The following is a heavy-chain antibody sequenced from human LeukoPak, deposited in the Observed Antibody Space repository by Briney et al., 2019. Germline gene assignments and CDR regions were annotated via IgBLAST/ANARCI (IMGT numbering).Heavy chain of an antibody. J-gene: IGHJ4*02. CDR2: IYYSGST. CDR1: GGSISSYY. CDR3: ASAALEPDTLDY. D-gene: IGHD1-1*01. Sequence: PSETLSLTCTVSGGSISSYYWSWIRQPPGKGLEWIGYIYYSGSTNYNPSLKSRVTISVDTSRNQFSLKLSSVTAADTAVYYCASAALEPDTLDYSGQGTLVTVSS. V-gene: IGHV4-59*08.